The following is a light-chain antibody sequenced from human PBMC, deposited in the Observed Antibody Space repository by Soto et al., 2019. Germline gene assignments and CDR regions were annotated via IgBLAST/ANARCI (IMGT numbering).Light chain of an antibody. CDR3: QQRSNWPVAIT. CDR2: DAS. Sequence: EIVLTQSPATLSLSPGERATLSCRASQSVSNYLAWYQQKPGQAPRLLIYDASNRATGIPARFSGSGSGTDFTLTISSLGPEDFAVYYCQQRSNWPVAITFGQGTRLEIK. CDR1: QSVSNY. V-gene: IGKV3-11*01. J-gene: IGKJ5*01.